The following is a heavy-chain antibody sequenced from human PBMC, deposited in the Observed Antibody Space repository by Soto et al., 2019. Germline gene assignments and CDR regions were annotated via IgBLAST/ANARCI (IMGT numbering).Heavy chain of an antibody. J-gene: IGHJ4*02. Sequence: EVQLVESGGDLVQPAGSLRLSCAASGFTFNRHWMHWVRQAPGKGLVWVSRINTDGSNTTYADSVKGRFAISRDNAKNTLYLQMNSLRAEDTAVYYCARSGYDFWSGYFHYYFDSWGQGTLVTVSS. D-gene: IGHD3-3*01. CDR3: ARSGYDFWSGYFHYYFDS. CDR2: INTDGSNT. CDR1: GFTFNRHW. V-gene: IGHV3-74*01.